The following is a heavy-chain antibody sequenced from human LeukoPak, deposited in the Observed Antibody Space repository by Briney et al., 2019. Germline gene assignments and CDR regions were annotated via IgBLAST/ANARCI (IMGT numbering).Heavy chain of an antibody. CDR1: GGSISSYY. Sequence: SETLSLTCTVSGGSISSYYWSWIRQPPGKGLEWIGYIYYSGSTNYNPSLKSRVTISVDTSKNQFSLKLSSVTAADTAVYYCAVTWNADRTFAPWGQGILVTVS. V-gene: IGHV4-59*12. CDR3: AVTWNADRTFAP. D-gene: IGHD1-1*01. CDR2: IYYSGST. J-gene: IGHJ5*02.